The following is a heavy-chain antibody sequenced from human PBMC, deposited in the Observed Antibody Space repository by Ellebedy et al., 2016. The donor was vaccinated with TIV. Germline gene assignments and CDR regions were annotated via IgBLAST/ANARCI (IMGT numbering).Heavy chain of an antibody. CDR2: ITAGNDNT. D-gene: IGHD7-27*01. J-gene: IGHJ4*02. Sequence: ASVKVSCKTSGYTFTDYAVHWVRQAPGQSLEWMGWITAGNDNTKYSQKFQGRVTMTTDTSASTAYMELSSLRSEDTAVYYCARGSGDWLFDYWGQGTLVTVSS. CDR3: ARGSGDWLFDY. V-gene: IGHV1-3*01. CDR1: GYTFTDYA.